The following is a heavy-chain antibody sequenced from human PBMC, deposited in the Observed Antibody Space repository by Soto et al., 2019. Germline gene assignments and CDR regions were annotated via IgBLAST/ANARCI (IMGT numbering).Heavy chain of an antibody. D-gene: IGHD2-2*01. CDR1: GLTFCSYA. Sequence: GFLILSRAASGLTFCSYAVSWVRQAPGKGLEWVSPIGGSGDSTYYADSVKGRFTISRDNSNNTLYLQINSLRAEDTAVYYCAKDPKYQLLPDPWGQGTLVTVSS. J-gene: IGHJ5*02. CDR3: AKDPKYQLLPDP. V-gene: IGHV3-23*01. CDR2: IGGSGDST.